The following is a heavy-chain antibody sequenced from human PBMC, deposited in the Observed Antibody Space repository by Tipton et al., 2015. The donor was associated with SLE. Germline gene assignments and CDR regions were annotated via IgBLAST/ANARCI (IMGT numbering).Heavy chain of an antibody. V-gene: IGHV3-64D*08. CDR2: INNRGDRA. D-gene: IGHD3-10*01. CDR1: GFSFNSYA. J-gene: IGHJ4*02. Sequence: GSLRLSCPASGFSFNSYAMYWVRQAPGKGLEYVSVINNRGDRAYYADSVKGRFTISRDNSMNTLSLQMTGLRPEDTAVYYCVKAYGSEASTSVTSKYFFDSWGQGSLITVSS. CDR3: VKAYGSEASTSVTSKYFFDS.